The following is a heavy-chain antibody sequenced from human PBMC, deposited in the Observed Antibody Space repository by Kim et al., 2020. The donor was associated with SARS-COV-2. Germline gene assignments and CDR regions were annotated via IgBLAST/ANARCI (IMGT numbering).Heavy chain of an antibody. D-gene: IGHD5-18*01. CDR3: AKDLLLSYGPYYYYGMDV. J-gene: IGHJ6*02. Sequence: GKGRFTISRDNSKNPLDLQMNSLRAEDTAVYYCAKDLLLSYGPYYYYGMDVWGQGTTVTVSS. V-gene: IGHV3-30*02.